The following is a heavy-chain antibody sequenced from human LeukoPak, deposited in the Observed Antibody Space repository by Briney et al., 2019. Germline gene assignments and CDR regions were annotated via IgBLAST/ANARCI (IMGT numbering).Heavy chain of an antibody. CDR2: IYYSGST. Sequence: PSETLSLTCTVSGGSISSGGYYWSWIRQHPGKDLEWIGYIYYSGSTYYNPSLKSRVTISVDTSKNQFSLKLSSVTAADTAVYYCARDRGPYSGYDSYYFDYWGQGTLVTVSS. J-gene: IGHJ4*02. D-gene: IGHD5-12*01. CDR1: GGSISSGGYY. V-gene: IGHV4-31*03. CDR3: ARDRGPYSGYDSYYFDY.